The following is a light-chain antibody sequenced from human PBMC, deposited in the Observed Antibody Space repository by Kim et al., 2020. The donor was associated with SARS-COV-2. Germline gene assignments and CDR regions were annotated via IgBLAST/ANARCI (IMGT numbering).Light chain of an antibody. J-gene: IGLJ2*01. CDR2: GNS. V-gene: IGLV1-40*01. Sequence: RVTISCSGSSSNSGAGYDVHWYQQLPGTAPKLLIYGNSNRPSGVPDRFSGSKSGTSASLAITGLKAEDEADYYCQSYDSSLSGSRVFGRGTQLTVL. CDR1: SSNSGAGYD. CDR3: QSYDSSLSGSRV.